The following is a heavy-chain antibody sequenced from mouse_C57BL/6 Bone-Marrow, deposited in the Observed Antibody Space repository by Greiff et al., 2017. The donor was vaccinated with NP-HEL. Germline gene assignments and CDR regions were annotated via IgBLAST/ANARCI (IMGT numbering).Heavy chain of an antibody. CDR3: ARIGTTVVRALFDY. Sequence: QVTLKVSGPGILQPSQTLSLTCSFSGFSLSTFGMGVGWIRQPSGKGLEWLAHIWWDDDKYYNPALKSRLKISKDTSKTQLSLNIANVDPADTATYYCARIGTTVVRALFDYWGQGTTLTVSS. D-gene: IGHD1-1*01. CDR2: IWWDDDK. V-gene: IGHV8-8*01. J-gene: IGHJ2*01. CDR1: GFSLSTFGMG.